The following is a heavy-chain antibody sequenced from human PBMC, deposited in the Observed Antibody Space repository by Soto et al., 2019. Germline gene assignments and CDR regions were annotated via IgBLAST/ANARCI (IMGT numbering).Heavy chain of an antibody. J-gene: IGHJ3*02. Sequence: GGSLRLSCAASGFTVSSNYMSWVRQAPGKGLEWVSVIYSGGSTYYADSVKGRFTISRDNSKNTLYLQMNSLRAEDTAVYYCARESGYCSGGSCYPNNAFDIWGQGTMVTVSS. D-gene: IGHD2-15*01. V-gene: IGHV3-66*01. CDR1: GFTVSSNY. CDR3: ARESGYCSGGSCYPNNAFDI. CDR2: IYSGGST.